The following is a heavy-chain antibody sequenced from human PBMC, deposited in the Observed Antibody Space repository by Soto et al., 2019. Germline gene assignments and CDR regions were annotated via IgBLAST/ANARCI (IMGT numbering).Heavy chain of an antibody. J-gene: IGHJ4*02. CDR3: ATTGIVAVGSGDY. CDR2: ITSGSTYI. V-gene: IGHV3-21*01. Sequence: EVHLVESGGGLVKPGGSLRLSCAASGFTFSTYNMNWVRQAPGKGLEWVSSITSGSTYIYYVDSVRGRFTIARDNATNSLYLKMSSLRVEDTAVYYCATTGIVAVGSGDYWCQGTLVTVPS. D-gene: IGHD6-13*01. CDR1: GFTFSTYN.